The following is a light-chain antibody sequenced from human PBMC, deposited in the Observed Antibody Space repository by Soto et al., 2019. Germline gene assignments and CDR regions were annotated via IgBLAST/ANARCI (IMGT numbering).Light chain of an antibody. V-gene: IGLV1-40*01. CDR2: GNT. CDR3: QSFDNSLSGFYV. Sequence: QSVLTQTPSVSGAPGQRVTISCTGTNSNIGAGYDVHWYQHLPGRAPKLLIFGNTHRPSGVPDRFSGSKSGTSASLASTGLQPEDEADYYCQSFDNSLSGFYVFGSGTKVTVL. CDR1: NSNIGAGYD. J-gene: IGLJ1*01.